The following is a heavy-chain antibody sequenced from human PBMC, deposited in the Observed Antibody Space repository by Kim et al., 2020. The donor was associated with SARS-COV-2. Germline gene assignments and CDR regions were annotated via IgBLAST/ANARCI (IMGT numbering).Heavy chain of an antibody. D-gene: IGHD3-3*01. CDR2: IYYSGST. CDR3: AQRNYDFWSGSLYGMDV. J-gene: IGHJ6*02. CDR1: GGSISSSSYY. V-gene: IGHV4-39*01. Sequence: SETLSLTCTVSGGSISSSSYYWGWIRQPPGKGLEWIGSIYYSGSTYYNPSLKSRVTISVDTSKNQFSLKLSSVTTADTAVHYCAQRNYDFWSGSLYGMDVWGQGTTVTVSS.